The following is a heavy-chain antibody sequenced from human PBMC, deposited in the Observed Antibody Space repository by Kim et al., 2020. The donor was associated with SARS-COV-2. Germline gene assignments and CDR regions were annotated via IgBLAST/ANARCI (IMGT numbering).Heavy chain of an antibody. Sequence: SETLSLTCAVSGGSISSSNWWSWVRQPPGKGLEWIGEIYHSGSTNYNPSLKSRVTISVDKSKNQFSLKLSSVTAADTAVYYCARGSHLQQLVTYYFDYWGQGTLVTVSS. CDR2: IYHSGST. J-gene: IGHJ4*02. CDR3: ARGSHLQQLVTYYFDY. V-gene: IGHV4-4*02. D-gene: IGHD6-13*01. CDR1: GGSISSSNW.